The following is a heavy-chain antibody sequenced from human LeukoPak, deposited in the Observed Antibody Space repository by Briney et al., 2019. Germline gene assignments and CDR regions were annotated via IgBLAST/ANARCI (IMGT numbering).Heavy chain of an antibody. Sequence: PSQTLSLTCTVSGGSISSGDYYWSWIRQPPGKCLEWIGYIYYSGSTYYNPSLKSRVTISVDTSKNQFSLKLSSVTAADTAVYYCARVPRGYSYGLLDYWGQGTLVTVPS. D-gene: IGHD5-18*01. V-gene: IGHV4-30-4*08. CDR2: IYYSGST. CDR3: ARVPRGYSYGLLDY. J-gene: IGHJ4*02. CDR1: GGSISSGDYY.